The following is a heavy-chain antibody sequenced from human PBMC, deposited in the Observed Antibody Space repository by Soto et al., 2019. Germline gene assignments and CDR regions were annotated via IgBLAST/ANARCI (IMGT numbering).Heavy chain of an antibody. CDR3: ARARVVMYYYYYGMDV. CDR1: GFTFSSYE. D-gene: IGHD3-3*01. Sequence: GGSVRLSCAASGFTFSSYEMNWVRQAPGKGLEWVSYISSSGSTIYYADSVKGRFTISRDNAKNSLYLQMNSLRAEDTAVYYCARARVVMYYYYYGMDVWGQGTTVTVSS. CDR2: ISSSGSTI. V-gene: IGHV3-48*03. J-gene: IGHJ6*02.